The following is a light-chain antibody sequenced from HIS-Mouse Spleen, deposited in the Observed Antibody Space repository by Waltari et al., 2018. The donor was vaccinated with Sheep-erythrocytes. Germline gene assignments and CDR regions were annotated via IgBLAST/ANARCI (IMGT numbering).Light chain of an antibody. Sequence: SSELTQPPSVSVSPGQTASITCSGDKLGDKYACWYQQKPGQSPVLVIYQDTKRPSGIPERFAGSNAGNTATLTISVTQAMDEADYYCQAWDSSIVVFGGGTKLTVL. J-gene: IGLJ2*01. CDR1: KLGDKY. V-gene: IGLV3-1*01. CDR3: QAWDSSIVV. CDR2: QDT.